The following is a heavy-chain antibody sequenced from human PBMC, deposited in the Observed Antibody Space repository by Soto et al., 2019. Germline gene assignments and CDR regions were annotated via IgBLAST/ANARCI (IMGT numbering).Heavy chain of an antibody. CDR3: ARGITFGGVIFDD. Sequence: QVQLQESGPGLVKPSGTLSLTCAASNGSISNNDWWSWVRQPPEKGLEWIGEINHSGTTNYNPSLKSRVTILVDKSKNQFSLKLTSVTAADTAVYYCARGITFGGVIFDDWGQGTLVTVSS. V-gene: IGHV4-4*02. J-gene: IGHJ4*02. CDR2: INHSGTT. D-gene: IGHD3-16*01. CDR1: NGSISNNDW.